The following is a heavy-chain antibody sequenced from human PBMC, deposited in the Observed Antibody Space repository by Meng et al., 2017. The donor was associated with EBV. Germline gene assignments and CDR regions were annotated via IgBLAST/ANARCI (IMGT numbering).Heavy chain of an antibody. CDR3: ARRSLDYYDSSGFDY. Sequence: HVRVPASVPGLVKPAGTRSPTRAGSGGSISSSNWGSWVRQPPGKGLEWIGEIYHSGSTNYNPSLKSRVTISVDKSKNQFSLKRSSVTAADTAVYYCARRSLDYYDSSGFDYWGQGTLVTVSS. J-gene: IGHJ4*02. V-gene: IGHV4-4*02. D-gene: IGHD3-22*01. CDR1: GGSISSSNW. CDR2: IYHSGST.